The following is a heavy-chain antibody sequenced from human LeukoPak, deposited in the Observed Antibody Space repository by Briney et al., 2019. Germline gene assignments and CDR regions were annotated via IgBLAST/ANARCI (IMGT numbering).Heavy chain of an antibody. J-gene: IGHJ4*02. V-gene: IGHV3-30*03. CDR3: VGRFDY. Sequence: PGGSLRLSCEASGFTFSDYSLHWVRQAPDKGLEWVAAISHDGTTTYYADSVQGRFTISRDNSKNTLYLQMDSLRDEDTAVYYCVGRFDYWGQGTLVTVSS. CDR1: GFTFSDYS. CDR2: ISHDGTTT.